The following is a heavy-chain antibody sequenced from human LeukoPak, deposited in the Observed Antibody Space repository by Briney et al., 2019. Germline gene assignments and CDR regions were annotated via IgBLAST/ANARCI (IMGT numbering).Heavy chain of an antibody. Sequence: SVKVSCKASGGTFSSYAISWVRQAPGQGLEWMGGIIPIFGTANYAQKFQGRVTITTDGSTSTAYMELSSLRSEDTAVYYCARDYPRIAARPAYSGYMDVWGKGTTVTVSS. CDR2: IIPIFGTA. CDR3: ARDYPRIAARPAYSGYMDV. CDR1: GGTFSSYA. J-gene: IGHJ6*03. D-gene: IGHD6-6*01. V-gene: IGHV1-69*05.